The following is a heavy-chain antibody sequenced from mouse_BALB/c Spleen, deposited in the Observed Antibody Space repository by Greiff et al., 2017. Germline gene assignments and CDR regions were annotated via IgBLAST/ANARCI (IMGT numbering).Heavy chain of an antibody. Sequence: EVKLMESGGGLVQPKGSLKLSCAASGFTFNTYAMNWVRQAPGKGLEWVARIRSKSNNYATYYADSVKDRFTISRDDSQSMLYLQMNNLKTEDTAMYYCVRSHGYDDAMDYWGQGTSVTVSS. CDR2: IRSKSNNYAT. J-gene: IGHJ4*01. D-gene: IGHD2-2*01. CDR1: GFTFNTYA. CDR3: VRSHGYDDAMDY. V-gene: IGHV10-1*02.